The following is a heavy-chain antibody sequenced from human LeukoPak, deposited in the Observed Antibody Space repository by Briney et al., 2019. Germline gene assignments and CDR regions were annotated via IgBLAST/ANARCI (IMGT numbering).Heavy chain of an antibody. D-gene: IGHD2-15*01. J-gene: IGHJ5*02. V-gene: IGHV3-30*18. Sequence: GGSLRLSCAASGFAFSINDMHWVRQAPGKGLEWVAIISYDGSSKYYADSVRGRFTISRDNSKNTLYLQMNSLRAEDTAVYYCAKPGSCSGSGCINWFDPWGQGTLVTVSS. CDR3: AKPGSCSGSGCINWFDP. CDR2: ISYDGSSK. CDR1: GFAFSIND.